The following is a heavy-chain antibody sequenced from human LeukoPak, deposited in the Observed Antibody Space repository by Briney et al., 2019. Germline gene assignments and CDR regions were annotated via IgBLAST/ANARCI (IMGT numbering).Heavy chain of an antibody. J-gene: IGHJ6*02. V-gene: IGHV3-30*18. D-gene: IGHD1-26*01. CDR2: ISYDGSNK. CDR1: GFTFSSYG. Sequence: PGRSLRLSCAASGFTFSSYGMHWVRQAPGKGLEWVADISYDGSNKYYADSVKGRFTISRDNSKNTLYLQMNSLRAEDTAVYYCAKDSPSGSYYYYYGMDVWGQGTTVTVSS. CDR3: AKDSPSGSYYYYYGMDV.